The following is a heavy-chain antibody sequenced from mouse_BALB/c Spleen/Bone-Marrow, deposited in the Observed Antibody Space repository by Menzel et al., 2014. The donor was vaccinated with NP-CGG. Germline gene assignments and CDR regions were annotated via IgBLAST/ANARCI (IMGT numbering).Heavy chain of an antibody. Sequence: VKLEESGPGLVAPSQSLSITCTVPGFSLSRYSIHWVRQPPGEGLEWLGVIWGGGNTDYNSALKSRLSISKDNSKSQVFLKMNSLQTDDTAMYYCARFITTGTMDYWGQGTSVTVSS. CDR3: ARFITTGTMDY. V-gene: IGHV2-6-4*01. J-gene: IGHJ4*01. CDR1: GFSLSRYS. D-gene: IGHD1-1*01. CDR2: IWGGGNT.